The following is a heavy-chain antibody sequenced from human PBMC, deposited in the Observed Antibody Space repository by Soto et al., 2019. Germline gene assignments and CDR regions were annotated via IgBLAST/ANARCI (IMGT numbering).Heavy chain of an antibody. D-gene: IGHD3-3*01. V-gene: IGHV3-21*01. CDR1: GFTFSSYS. CDR2: ISSSSSYI. J-gene: IGHJ4*02. Sequence: PGGSLRLSCAASGFTFSSYSMNWVRQAPGKGLEWVSSISSSSSYIYYADSVKGRFTISRDNAKNSLYLQMNSLRAEDTAVYYCARDVSSGYYITPTSRAFDYWGQGTLVTVSS. CDR3: ARDVSSGYYITPTSRAFDY.